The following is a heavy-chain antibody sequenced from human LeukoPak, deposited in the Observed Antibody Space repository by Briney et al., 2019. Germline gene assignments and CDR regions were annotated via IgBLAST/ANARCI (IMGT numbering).Heavy chain of an antibody. J-gene: IGHJ4*02. CDR2: ISYDGSDK. D-gene: IGHD1-7*01. CDR3: ASLGLLGY. CDR1: GFTFSSYA. Sequence: GRSLRLSCAASGFTFSSYAMHWVRQAPGKGLEWVAVISYDGSDKYYADSVKGRFTISRDSSKNTLYLQMNSLRAEDTAVYYCASLGLLGYWGQGTLVTVSS. V-gene: IGHV3-30-3*01.